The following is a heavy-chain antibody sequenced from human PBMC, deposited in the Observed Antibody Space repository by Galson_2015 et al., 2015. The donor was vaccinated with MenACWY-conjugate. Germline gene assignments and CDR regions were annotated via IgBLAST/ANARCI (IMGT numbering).Heavy chain of an antibody. Sequence: TLSLTCSVSGASLSSGGYYWSWIRQHPGKGLEWIGHIHYSGRNYCNPSLQSRISMSGDTSKNQFSLTLTSVTAADTAVYYCARDGYCGGDCFSTDRAYYYYMDVWGRGTTVTVYS. D-gene: IGHD2-21*01. CDR3: ARDGYCGGDCFSTDRAYYYYMDV. J-gene: IGHJ6*03. CDR1: GASLSSGGYY. V-gene: IGHV4-31*03. CDR2: IHYSGRN.